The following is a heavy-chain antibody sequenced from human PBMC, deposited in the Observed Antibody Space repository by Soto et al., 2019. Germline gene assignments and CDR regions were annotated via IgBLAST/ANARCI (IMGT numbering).Heavy chain of an antibody. CDR3: AAAALYYYYGMDV. CDR2: IYYSGST. D-gene: IGHD6-13*01. V-gene: IGHV4-39*01. J-gene: IGHJ6*02. Sequence: KPSETLSLTCTVSGGSISSSSYYWGWIRQPPGKGLEWIGSIYYSGSTYYNPSLKSRVTISVDTSKNQFSLKLSSVTAADTAVYYCAAAALYYYYGMDVWGQGTTVTVSS. CDR1: GGSISSSSYY.